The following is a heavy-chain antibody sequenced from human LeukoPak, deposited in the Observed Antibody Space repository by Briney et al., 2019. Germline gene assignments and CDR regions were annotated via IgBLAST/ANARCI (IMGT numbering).Heavy chain of an antibody. CDR1: GGSISSYY. CDR2: IYYSGST. CDR3: ARDNSHYYGSGSSNWFGP. Sequence: SETLSLTCTVSGGSISSYYWSWIRQPPGKGLEWIGYIYYSGSTNYNPSLKSRVTISVDTSKNQFSLKLSSVTAADTAVYYCARDNSHYYGSGSSNWFGPWDQGTLVTVSS. J-gene: IGHJ5*02. D-gene: IGHD3-10*01. V-gene: IGHV4-59*01.